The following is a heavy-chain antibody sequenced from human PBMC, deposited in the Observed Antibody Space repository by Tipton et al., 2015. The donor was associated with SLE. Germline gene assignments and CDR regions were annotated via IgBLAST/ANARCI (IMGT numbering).Heavy chain of an antibody. CDR1: GFTFYNYA. J-gene: IGHJ4*02. V-gene: IGHV3-23*01. CDR2: AAGYGGST. D-gene: IGHD3-10*01. CDR3: AKDREVGPGTPYLED. Sequence: SLRLSCEASGFTFYNYAMSWVRQAPGKGLEWISAAAGYGGSTFYANSVRGRFTISRDNSKNTVYLQISRLTVADTAVYYCAKDREVGPGTPYLEDWGQGILVPVSS.